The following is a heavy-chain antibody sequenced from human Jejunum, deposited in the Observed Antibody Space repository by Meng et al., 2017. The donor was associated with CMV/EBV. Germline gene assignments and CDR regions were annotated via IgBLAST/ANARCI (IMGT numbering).Heavy chain of an antibody. CDR2: ISNSADSS. J-gene: IGHJ4*02. CDR3: AKADSTSFDL. D-gene: IGHD5/OR15-5a*01. Sequence: LSFPASCFRFSVCLVTWVRLAPGEGLEWVCGISNSADSSYCADSVTSRLTVCRDNSKHTMYLQMYSLRAEDTGVYFCAKADSTSFDLWGQGILVTVSS. V-gene: IGHV3-23*01. CDR1: CFRFSVCL.